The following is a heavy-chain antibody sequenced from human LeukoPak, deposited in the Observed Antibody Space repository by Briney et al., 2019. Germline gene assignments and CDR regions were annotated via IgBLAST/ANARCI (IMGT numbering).Heavy chain of an antibody. V-gene: IGHV3-21*01. CDR2: ISSSSSYI. J-gene: IGHJ6*04. D-gene: IGHD6-19*01. CDR3: ARDPGGYSSGGELDV. CDR1: GFTFSSYT. Sequence: GGSLRLSCAAPGFTFSSYTMNWVRRAPGRGLGWVSSISSSSSYIYYADSVKVRFTISRDNTKNSLYLQMNSLRAEDMAVYYCARDPGGYSSGGELDVWGKGTTVTVSS.